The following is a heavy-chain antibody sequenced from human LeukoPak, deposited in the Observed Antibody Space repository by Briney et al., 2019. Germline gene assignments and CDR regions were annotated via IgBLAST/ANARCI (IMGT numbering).Heavy chain of an antibody. J-gene: IGHJ5*02. CDR2: IIPIFGTA. D-gene: IGHD6-19*01. V-gene: IGHV1-69*05. Sequence: SVKVSXKASGGTFSSYAISWMRQAPGQGLEWMGGIIPIFGTANYAQKFQGRVTITTDESTSTAYVELSSLRSEDTAVYYCARGAYSSGWPNWFDPWGQGTLVTVSS. CDR1: GGTFSSYA. CDR3: ARGAYSSGWPNWFDP.